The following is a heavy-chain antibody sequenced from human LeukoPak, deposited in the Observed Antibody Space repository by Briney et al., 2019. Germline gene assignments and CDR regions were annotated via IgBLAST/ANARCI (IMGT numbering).Heavy chain of an antibody. V-gene: IGHV4-61*02. CDR1: GGSISSGPYY. J-gene: IGHJ4*02. Sequence: SETLSLTCTVSGGSISSGPYYWNWIRQPAGTGLEWIGRFYSSGNTNYNPSLKSRVTISLDTSKNQFSLRLSSVTAADTAVYYCARAPYDGYKLDYWGQGTLVTVSS. D-gene: IGHD5-24*01. CDR2: FYSSGNT. CDR3: ARAPYDGYKLDY.